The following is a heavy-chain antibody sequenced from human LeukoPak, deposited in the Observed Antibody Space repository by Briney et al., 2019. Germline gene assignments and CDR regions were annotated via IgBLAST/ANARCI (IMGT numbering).Heavy chain of an antibody. Sequence: ASVKVSCKASGYTFTRYAMNWLRQAPGQGLEWMGWINPNTGNPTYAQAFTGRFVFSLDTSVSTEYLQISSLNTEDTAVYYCAVDQPVAGVSNFDSWGQGTLVTVSS. CDR2: INPNTGNP. CDR3: AVDQPVAGVSNFDS. J-gene: IGHJ4*02. D-gene: IGHD6-19*01. V-gene: IGHV7-4-1*02. CDR1: GYTFTRYA.